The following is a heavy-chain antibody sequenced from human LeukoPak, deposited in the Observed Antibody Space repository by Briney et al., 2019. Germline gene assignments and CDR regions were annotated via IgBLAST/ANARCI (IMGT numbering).Heavy chain of an antibody. D-gene: IGHD3-22*01. Sequence: PSETLSLTCTVSGGSISSFYWNWIRQPPGKGLEWIGYIYYSGSTNYNPSLKSRVTISVDTSKNQFSLKLSSVTAADTAVYYCARARRSSGYMDVWGKGTTVTVSS. J-gene: IGHJ6*03. CDR2: IYYSGST. V-gene: IGHV4-59*12. CDR3: ARARRSSGYMDV. CDR1: GGSISSFY.